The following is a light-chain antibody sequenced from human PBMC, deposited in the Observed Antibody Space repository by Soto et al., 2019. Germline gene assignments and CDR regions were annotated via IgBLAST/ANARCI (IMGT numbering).Light chain of an antibody. Sequence: EIVLTQSPGTLSLSPGERATLSCRASQSVSSSYLDWYQQKPGQAPSLLIYGTSSRATGIPDRFSGSGSGTDFTLTISRLEPEDFAVYYCHQYGSSSMYTFGQGTKLEIK. CDR1: QSVSSSY. J-gene: IGKJ2*01. V-gene: IGKV3-20*01. CDR2: GTS. CDR3: HQYGSSSMYT.